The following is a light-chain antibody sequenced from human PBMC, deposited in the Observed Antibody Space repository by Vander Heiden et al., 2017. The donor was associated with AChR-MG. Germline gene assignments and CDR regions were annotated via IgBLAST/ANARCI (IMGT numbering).Light chain of an antibody. CDR2: DAS. Sequence: EIVLTQSPATLSSSPGERATLSCRASQNVSSYLAWYQQKPGQAPRLLIYDASNRATGIPARFSGSGSGTDFTLTISSIEPEDFAVYYCQQRSNWPPGLTFGGGTKVEIK. V-gene: IGKV3-11*01. CDR1: QNVSSY. J-gene: IGKJ4*01. CDR3: QQRSNWPPGLT.